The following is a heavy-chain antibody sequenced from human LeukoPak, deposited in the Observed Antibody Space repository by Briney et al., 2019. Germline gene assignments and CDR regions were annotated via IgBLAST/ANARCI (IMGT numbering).Heavy chain of an antibody. CDR3: ATIVGATTEDDY. CDR2: ISGSVGST. Sequence: PGRSLRLSCAASGLTFSSDAMGGVRQAPGKGLEWVSAISGSVGSTYYADSVKGRFTNSRDNSKNPLYLQMNSLRAEDTAVYYCATIVGATTEDDYWGQGKLVTVSS. J-gene: IGHJ4*02. D-gene: IGHD1-26*01. CDR1: GLTFSSDA. V-gene: IGHV3-23*01.